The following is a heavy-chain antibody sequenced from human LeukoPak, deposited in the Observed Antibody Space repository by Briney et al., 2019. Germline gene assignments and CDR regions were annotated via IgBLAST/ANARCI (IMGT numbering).Heavy chain of an antibody. CDR2: ISNGNT. D-gene: IGHD2-21*02. Sequence: GGSLRLSCAASGFPFSNHAMSWVRQPPGKGLEWVSAISNGNTYYADSVRGRFTISRDDSKNMVYLQMNSLRVEDTALYYCVREAGYCASVCLKSNWFDPWGQGTLVTVSS. V-gene: IGHV3-23*01. J-gene: IGHJ5*02. CDR1: GFPFSNHA. CDR3: VREAGYCASVCLKSNWFDP.